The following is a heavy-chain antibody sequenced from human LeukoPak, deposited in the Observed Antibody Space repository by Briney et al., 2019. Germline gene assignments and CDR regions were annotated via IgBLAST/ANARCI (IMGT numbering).Heavy chain of an antibody. V-gene: IGHV4-34*01. D-gene: IGHD3-16*01. CDR3: ARTCNQGDKPVFIAPSYYFDY. Sequence: PSETLSLTCAVYGGSFSGYYWSCLRQPPGKGLEWIGEINHSGSTNYNPSLKSRVTISVDTSKNQFSLKLSSVTAADTAVYYCARTCNQGDKPVFIAPSYYFDYWGQGTLVTVSS. CDR2: INHSGST. CDR1: GGSFSGYY. J-gene: IGHJ4*02.